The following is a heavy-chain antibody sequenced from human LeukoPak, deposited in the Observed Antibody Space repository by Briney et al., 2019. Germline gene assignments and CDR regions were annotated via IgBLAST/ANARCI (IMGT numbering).Heavy chain of an antibody. CDR2: IRYDGSNK. CDR1: GFTFSSYG. V-gene: IGHV3-30*02. Sequence: GGSLRLSCAASGFTFSSYGMHWVRQAPGKGLEWVAFIRYDGSNKYYADSVKGRFTISRDNSKNTLYLQMNSLRAEDTAVYYCAKVLSYDSSGYYYWGQGTLVTVSS. J-gene: IGHJ4*02. CDR3: AKVLSYDSSGYYY. D-gene: IGHD3-22*01.